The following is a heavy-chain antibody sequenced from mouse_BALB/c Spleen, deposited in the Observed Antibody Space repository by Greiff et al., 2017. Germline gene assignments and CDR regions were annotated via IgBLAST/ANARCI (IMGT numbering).Heavy chain of an antibody. V-gene: IGHV5-4*02. J-gene: IGHJ4*01. CDR2: ISDGGSYT. Sequence: EVKLVESGGGLVKPGGSLKLSCAASGFTFSDYYMYWVRQTPEKRLEWVATISDGGSYTYYPDSVKGRFTISRDNAKNNLYLQMSSLKSEDTAMYYCARGGYYGSSYEAMDYWGQGTSVTVSS. D-gene: IGHD1-1*01. CDR3: ARGGYYGSSYEAMDY. CDR1: GFTFSDYY.